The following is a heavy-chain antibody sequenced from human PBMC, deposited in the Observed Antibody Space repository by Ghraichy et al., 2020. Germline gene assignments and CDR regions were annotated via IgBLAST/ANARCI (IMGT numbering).Heavy chain of an antibody. D-gene: IGHD3-22*01. CDR2: INPNSGGT. CDR3: ARGEDSSGYYSSGRHARFDP. CDR1: GYTFTGYY. J-gene: IGHJ5*02. V-gene: IGHV1-2*02. Sequence: ASVKVSCKASGYTFTGYYMHWVRQAPGQGLEWMGWINPNSGGTNYAQKFQGRVTMTRDTSISTAYMELSRLRSDDTAVYYCARGEDSSGYYSSGRHARFDPWGQGTLVTVSS.